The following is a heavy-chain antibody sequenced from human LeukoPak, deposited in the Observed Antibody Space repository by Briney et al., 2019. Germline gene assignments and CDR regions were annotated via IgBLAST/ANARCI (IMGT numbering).Heavy chain of an antibody. J-gene: IGHJ4*02. CDR1: GGSFSGYY. D-gene: IGHD3-22*01. Sequence: PSETLSLTCAVYGGSFSGYYWSWIRQPPGKGLEWIGYIYYSGSTYYNPSLKSRVTISVDTSKNQFSLKLSSVTAADTAVYYCARDAYYYDSSGYYTLESFDYWGQGTLVTVSS. CDR2: IYYSGST. CDR3: ARDAYYYDSSGYYTLESFDY. V-gene: IGHV4-34*01.